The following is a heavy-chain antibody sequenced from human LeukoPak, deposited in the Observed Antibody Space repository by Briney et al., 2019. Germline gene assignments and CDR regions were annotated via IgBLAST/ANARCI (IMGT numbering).Heavy chain of an antibody. V-gene: IGHV1-46*01. CDR2: INPSGGST. J-gene: IGHJ4*02. Sequence: ASVKVSCKASGYTFTSYYMHWVRQAPGQGLEWMGIINPSGGSTSYAQKFQGRVTMTRDTSISTAYMELSRLRSDDTAVYYCARGGGIAAAIDYWGQGTLVTVSS. CDR1: GYTFTSYY. D-gene: IGHD6-13*01. CDR3: ARGGGIAAAIDY.